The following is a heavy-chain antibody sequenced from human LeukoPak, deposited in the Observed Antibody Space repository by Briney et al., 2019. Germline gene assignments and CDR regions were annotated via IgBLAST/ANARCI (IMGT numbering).Heavy chain of an antibody. J-gene: IGHJ4*02. CDR2: ISSSGSTI. CDR1: GFTFSSYE. D-gene: IGHD3-9*01. CDR3: ARVHGYDILTELDY. Sequence: PGGSLRLSCAASGFTFSSYEMNWVRQAPGKGLEWVSYISSSGSTIYYADPVKGRFTISRDNAKNSLYLQMNSLRAEDTAVYYCARVHGYDILTELDYWGQGTLVTVSS. V-gene: IGHV3-48*03.